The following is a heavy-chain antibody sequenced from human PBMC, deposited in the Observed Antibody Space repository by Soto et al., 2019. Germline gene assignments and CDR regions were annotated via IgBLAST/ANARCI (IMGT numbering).Heavy chain of an antibody. D-gene: IGHD2-15*01. Sequence: GGSLRLSCAASGFSFDDYAMHWVRQAPGKGLEWVSGISWDSGGIGYADSVKGRFTISRDNAKNSLYLQMSSLRPEDTAFYYCAKDMLGGGAGLIDYWGPGTLVTVSS. CDR2: ISWDSGGI. V-gene: IGHV3-9*01. CDR3: AKDMLGGGAGLIDY. J-gene: IGHJ4*02. CDR1: GFSFDDYA.